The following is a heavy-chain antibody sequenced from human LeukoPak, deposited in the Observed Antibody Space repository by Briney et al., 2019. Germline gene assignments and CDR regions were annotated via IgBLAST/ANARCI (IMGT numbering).Heavy chain of an antibody. D-gene: IGHD3-9*01. V-gene: IGHV4-31*03. J-gene: IGHJ4*02. CDR3: ARRVTAYHDILTGWQSGYFDY. Sequence: PSQTLSLTCTVSGDSISSGGYHWNWIRQRPGKGLEWIGYIYDSGSTYYSPSLKSRLSISVDTSKNQFSLRLNSVTAADTAVYYCARRVTAYHDILTGWQSGYFDYWGQGTLVTVSS. CDR1: GDSISSGGYH. CDR2: IYDSGST.